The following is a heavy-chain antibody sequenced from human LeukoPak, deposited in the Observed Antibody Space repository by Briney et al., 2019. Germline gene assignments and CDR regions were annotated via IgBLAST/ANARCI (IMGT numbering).Heavy chain of an antibody. CDR2: IYHSGST. J-gene: IGHJ4*02. Sequence: SETLSLTCTVSGYSISSGYYWGWIRQPPGKGLEWIGSIYHSGSTYYNPSLKSRVTISVDTSKNQFSLKLSSVTAADTAVYYCARSRARLAQLDYWGQGTLVTVSS. CDR3: ARSRARLAQLDY. CDR1: GYSISSGYY. D-gene: IGHD1-1*01. V-gene: IGHV4-38-2*02.